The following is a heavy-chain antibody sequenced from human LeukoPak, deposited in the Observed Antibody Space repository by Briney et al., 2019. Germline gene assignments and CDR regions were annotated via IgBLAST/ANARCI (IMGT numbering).Heavy chain of an antibody. J-gene: IGHJ4*02. CDR3: AKDYYYDSSGYIGFDY. V-gene: IGHV3-30*18. Sequence: PGGSLRLSCAASGFTFSSYGMHWVRQAPGKGLEWVAVISYDGSNKYYANSVKGRFTISRDNSKNTLYLQMNSLRAEDTAVYYCAKDYYYDSSGYIGFDYWGQGTLVTV. D-gene: IGHD3-22*01. CDR2: ISYDGSNK. CDR1: GFTFSSYG.